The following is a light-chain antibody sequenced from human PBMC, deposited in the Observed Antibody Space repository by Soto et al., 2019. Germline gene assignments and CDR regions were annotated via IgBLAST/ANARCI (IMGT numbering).Light chain of an antibody. CDR1: QSVLYSSNNKNY. Sequence: DIVMTQSPDSLAVSLGERATINCKSSQSVLYSSNNKNYLAWYQQKPGQPPKLLIYWASTRESGVPDRFSGSGSGTDFTLTISSLQAEDVAGYYCQQYYSTPQELTVGGGTKVEIK. CDR2: WAS. J-gene: IGKJ4*01. V-gene: IGKV4-1*01. CDR3: QQYYSTPQELT.